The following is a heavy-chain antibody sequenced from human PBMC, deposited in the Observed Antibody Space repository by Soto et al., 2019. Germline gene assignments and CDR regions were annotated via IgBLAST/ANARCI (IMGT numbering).Heavy chain of an antibody. D-gene: IGHD2-8*01. CDR3: ARGYCTNGVCPAAVDY. J-gene: IGHJ4*02. CDR1: GYTFTGYY. Sequence: QVQLVQSGAEVKKPGASVKVSCKASGYTFTGYYMHWVRQAPGQVLEWMGWINPNSGGTNYAQKFQGWVTMTRDTSISTAYMELSRLRSDDTAVYYCARGYCTNGVCPAAVDYWGQGTLVTVSS. CDR2: INPNSGGT. V-gene: IGHV1-2*04.